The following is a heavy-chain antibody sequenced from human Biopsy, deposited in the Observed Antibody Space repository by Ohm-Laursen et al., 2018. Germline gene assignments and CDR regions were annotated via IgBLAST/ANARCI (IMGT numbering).Heavy chain of an antibody. J-gene: IGHJ4*02. V-gene: IGHV4-31*11. CDR1: GVSISGGRYY. D-gene: IGHD5-12*01. CDR3: ARLGSGDYFPTFFDF. CDR2: IFYSANT. Sequence: PSQTLSLTWAVSGVSISGGRYYWNWIRHHPGKGLEWIGNIFYSANTYYNPSLKSRVTISVDTSKNQFSLKLSSVTAADTAVYYCARLGSGDYFPTFFDFWGPGSPGHRLL.